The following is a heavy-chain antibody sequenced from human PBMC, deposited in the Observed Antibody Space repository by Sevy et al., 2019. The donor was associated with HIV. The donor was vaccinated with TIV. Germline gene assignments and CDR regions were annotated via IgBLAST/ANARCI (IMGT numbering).Heavy chain of an antibody. D-gene: IGHD3-22*01. CDR3: ARGYYDSSGYLDAFDI. J-gene: IGHJ3*02. CDR1: GFTFSDYY. Sequence: GGSLRLSCAASGFTFSDYYMSWIRQAPGKGLEWVSYISSSGSTIYYANSVKGRFTISRDNAKKSLSLQMNSLRAEDTAVYYCARGYYDSSGYLDAFDIWGQGTMVTVSS. V-gene: IGHV3-11*01. CDR2: ISSSGSTI.